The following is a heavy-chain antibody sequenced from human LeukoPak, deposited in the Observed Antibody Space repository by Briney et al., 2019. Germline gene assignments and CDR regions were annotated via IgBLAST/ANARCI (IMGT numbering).Heavy chain of an antibody. CDR3: ARFRFRAYYGMDV. CDR1: GYTFTGHY. CDR2: INPNSGGT. Sequence: ASVKVSCKASGYTFTGHYMHWVRQAPGQGLEWMGWINPNSGGTNYAQKFQGRVTMTRDTSISTAYMELSRLRSDDTAVYYCARFRFRAYYGMDVWGQGTTVTVSS. J-gene: IGHJ6*02. V-gene: IGHV1-2*02.